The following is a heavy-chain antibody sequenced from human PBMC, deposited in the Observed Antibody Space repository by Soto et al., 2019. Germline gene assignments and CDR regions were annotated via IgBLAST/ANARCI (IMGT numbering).Heavy chain of an antibody. J-gene: IGHJ4*02. V-gene: IGHV3-30*18. Sequence: GGSLRLSCAASGFTFSSYGVHWVRQAPGKGLEWVAVISYDGSNKYYADSVKGRFTISRDNSKNTLYLQMNSLRAEDTAVYYCAKDSNWNDGYFDYWGQGTLVTVSS. CDR3: AKDSNWNDGYFDY. CDR1: GFTFSSYG. D-gene: IGHD1-20*01. CDR2: ISYDGSNK.